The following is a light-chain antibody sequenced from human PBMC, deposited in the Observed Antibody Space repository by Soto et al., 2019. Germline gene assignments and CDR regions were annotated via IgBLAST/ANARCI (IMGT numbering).Light chain of an antibody. V-gene: IGKV3-15*01. CDR2: GAS. J-gene: IGKJ5*01. CDR1: HSVSSD. Sequence: EIVMTQSPATLSVSPGERATLSCRASHSVSSDLAWYQQKTGQAPRILIYGASTRAIGIPARFSGSGSGTDCTLTISGLEPADLGVYYGQQRHNWPITFGQGTRLEIK. CDR3: QQRHNWPIT.